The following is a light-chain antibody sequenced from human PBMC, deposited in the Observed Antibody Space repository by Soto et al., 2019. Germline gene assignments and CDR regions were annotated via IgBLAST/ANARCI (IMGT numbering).Light chain of an antibody. V-gene: IGKV3-20*01. J-gene: IGKJ2*01. CDR1: QSVSSSY. CDR3: KQYGSSPYT. Sequence: EIVLTQSPGTLSLSPGERATLSCRASQSVSSSYLAWYQQKPGQAPMILIYGASSRATGITDRFSGSGYGTDFTLTISRLEPEDFAVYYCKQYGSSPYTFGQGTKLEIK. CDR2: GAS.